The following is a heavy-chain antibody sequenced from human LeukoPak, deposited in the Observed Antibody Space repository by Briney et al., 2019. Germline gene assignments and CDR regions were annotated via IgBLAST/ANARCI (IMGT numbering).Heavy chain of an antibody. D-gene: IGHD3-3*01. J-gene: IGHJ5*02. Sequence: ASVKVSCKASGYTFTGYYMHWVRQAPGQGLEWMGWINPNSGGTNYAQKFQGRVTMTRDTSISTAYMELSRLRSDDTAVYYCARAHFRGGHYDFWSGPKDKNWFDPWGQGTLVTVSS. CDR2: INPNSGGT. CDR1: GYTFTGYY. V-gene: IGHV1-2*02. CDR3: ARAHFRGGHYDFWSGPKDKNWFDP.